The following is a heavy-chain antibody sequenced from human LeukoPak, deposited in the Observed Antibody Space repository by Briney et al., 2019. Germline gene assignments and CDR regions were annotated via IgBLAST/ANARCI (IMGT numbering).Heavy chain of an antibody. CDR1: GGSISSSSYY. CDR2: IYYSGST. Sequence: PSETLSLTCTVSGGSISSSSYYWGWIRQPPGKGLEWIGSIYYSGSTYYNPSLKSRVTISVDTSKNQFSLKLSSVTAADTAVYYCARRCRGSWYEDWFDPWGQGTLVTVSS. J-gene: IGHJ5*02. CDR3: ARRCRGSWYEDWFDP. V-gene: IGHV4-39*01. D-gene: IGHD6-13*01.